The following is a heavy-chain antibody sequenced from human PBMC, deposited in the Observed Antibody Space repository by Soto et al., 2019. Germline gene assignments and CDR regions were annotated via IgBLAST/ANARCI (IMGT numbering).Heavy chain of an antibody. Sequence: PSETLSLTCTVSGDSISSSTYFWGWVRQPPGKGLEWIGSIYYSGSTYYNPSLKSRVTISVDTSKNHFSLKLSSVTAADTAVYYGARHLGQGYFDYWGKGTLVTVAS. CDR2: IYYSGST. V-gene: IGHV4-39*01. CDR1: GDSISSSTYF. CDR3: ARHLGQGYFDY. J-gene: IGHJ4*02.